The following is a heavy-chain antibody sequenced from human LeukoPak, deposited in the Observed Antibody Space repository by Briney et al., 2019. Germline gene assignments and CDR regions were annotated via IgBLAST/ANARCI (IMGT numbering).Heavy chain of an antibody. J-gene: IGHJ3*02. Sequence: SETLSLTCTVSGGSVTSSYWSWIRQSPGRELEWIGYIYHTGNTNYNPSLESRVTISVDTSKNQFSLKLTSVAAADTAVYYCARGFYDTRGYSNAFDMWGQGTMVTVSS. CDR3: ARGFYDTRGYSNAFDM. D-gene: IGHD3-22*01. CDR1: GGSVTSSY. CDR2: IYHTGNT. V-gene: IGHV4-59*02.